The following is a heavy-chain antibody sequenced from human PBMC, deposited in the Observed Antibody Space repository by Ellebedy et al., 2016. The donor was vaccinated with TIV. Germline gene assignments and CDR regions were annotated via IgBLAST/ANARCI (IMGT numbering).Heavy chain of an antibody. CDR3: VKGGRWTSGLAPE. Sequence: GGSLRLSXAASGFIFTSYGMTWARQAPGKGLEFVSAISRTGATSDYADSVKGRFTVSRDNAKGTLYLQMNSLRDEDTAVYYCVKGGRWTSGLAPEWGQGTLVTVSS. D-gene: IGHD3-16*01. J-gene: IGHJ4*02. CDR2: ISRTGATS. CDR1: GFIFTSYG. V-gene: IGHV3-23*01.